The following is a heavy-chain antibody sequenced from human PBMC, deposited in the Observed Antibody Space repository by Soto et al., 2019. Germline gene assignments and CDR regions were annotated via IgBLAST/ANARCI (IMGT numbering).Heavy chain of an antibody. CDR3: AREGGCSSTSCYSYYYYGMDV. D-gene: IGHD2-2*01. Sequence: ASVKVSCKASGYTFTSYGISWVRQAPGQGLEWMGWISAYNGNTNYAQKLQGRVTMTTDASTSTAYMELRSLRSDDTAVYYCAREGGCSSTSCYSYYYYGMDVWGQGTTVTVSS. CDR2: ISAYNGNT. CDR1: GYTFTSYG. V-gene: IGHV1-18*04. J-gene: IGHJ6*02.